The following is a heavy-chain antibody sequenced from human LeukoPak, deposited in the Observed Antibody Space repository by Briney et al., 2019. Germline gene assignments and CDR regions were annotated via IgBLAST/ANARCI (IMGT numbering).Heavy chain of an antibody. J-gene: IGHJ4*02. CDR3: TTDLMRWLQFGRPDYFDY. D-gene: IGHD5-24*01. V-gene: IGHV6-1*01. CDR1: GDSVSSNSAT. Sequence: SQTLSLTCAISGDSVSSNSATWNWIRQSPSRGLEWLGRTYYKSKWHSDYAVSVKSRIILNPDTSKNQFSLQLNSVTPEDTAVYYCTTDLMRWLQFGRPDYFDYWGQGTLVTVSS. CDR2: TYYKSKWHS.